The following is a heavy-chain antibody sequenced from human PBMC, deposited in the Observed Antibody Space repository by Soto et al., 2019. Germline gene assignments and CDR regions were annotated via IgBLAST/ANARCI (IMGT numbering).Heavy chain of an antibody. J-gene: IGHJ5*02. CDR3: ARHSYIAAAGIGWFDP. D-gene: IGHD6-13*01. CDR2: IYYSGST. Sequence: ETLSLTCTVSGGSISSSSYYWGWIRQPPGKGLEWIGSIYYSGSTYYNPSLKSRVTISVDTSKNQFSLKLSSVTAADTAVYYCARHSYIAAAGIGWFDPWGQGTLVTVSS. V-gene: IGHV4-39*01. CDR1: GGSISSSSYY.